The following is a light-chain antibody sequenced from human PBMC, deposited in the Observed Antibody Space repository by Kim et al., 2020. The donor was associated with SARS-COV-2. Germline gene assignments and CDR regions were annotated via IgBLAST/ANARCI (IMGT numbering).Light chain of an antibody. V-gene: IGKV3-15*01. CDR1: ENIGTY. Sequence: VSPGERAALSCRANENIGTYLAWYQQKPGQAPKFLISRASTRATGVPARFTGSGSGTEFTLTISSLQSEDFAVYHCQQYNNWPWTFGQGTKVEIK. CDR3: QQYNNWPWT. J-gene: IGKJ1*01. CDR2: RAS.